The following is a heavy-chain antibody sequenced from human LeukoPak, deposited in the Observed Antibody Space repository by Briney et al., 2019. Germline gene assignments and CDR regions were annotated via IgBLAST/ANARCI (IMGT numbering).Heavy chain of an antibody. J-gene: IGHJ4*02. CDR2: ISGSGGDT. CDR3: AIKWRFFDY. V-gene: IGHV3-23*01. CDR1: GFTFSSYA. Sequence: GGSLRLSCAASGFTFSSYAMNWVRQAPGKGLEWVSTISGSGGDTYYADSVKGRFTISRDNSKNTLYLQMNSLRVEDTAVFYCAIKWRFFDYWGQGALVTVSS. D-gene: IGHD2-15*01.